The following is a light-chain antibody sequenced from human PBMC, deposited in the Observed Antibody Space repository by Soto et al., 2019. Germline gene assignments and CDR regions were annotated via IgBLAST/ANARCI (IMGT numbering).Light chain of an antibody. CDR2: EVS. CDR1: SSDVGGYNY. V-gene: IGLV2-8*01. J-gene: IGLJ2*01. CDR3: SSYAGSKNVV. Sequence: QSALTQPPSASGSPGQSVTISCTGTSSDVGGYNYVSWYQQHPGKAPKLMIYEVSKRPSGVPDRFSGSKSGNTASLTVSGLQAEDEADYYCSSYAGSKNVVFGGGTQQTVL.